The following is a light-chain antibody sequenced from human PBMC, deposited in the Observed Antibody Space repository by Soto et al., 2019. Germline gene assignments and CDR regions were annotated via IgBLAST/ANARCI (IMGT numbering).Light chain of an antibody. V-gene: IGKV1-39*01. J-gene: IGKJ2*01. Sequence: DIQMTQSPSSLSASFGDRVTLTCRASQSIDTYLNWYQQKPGTAPKLLMYAASTLHSGVPSRFSGSGSGTDFTLTISSRQREDFATYFCQQSHSTPYTFGQGTKLEI. CDR1: QSIDTY. CDR2: AAS. CDR3: QQSHSTPYT.